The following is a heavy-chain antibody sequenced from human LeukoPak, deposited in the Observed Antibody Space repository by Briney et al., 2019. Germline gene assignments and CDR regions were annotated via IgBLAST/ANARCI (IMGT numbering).Heavy chain of an antibody. CDR1: GFTFSSFK. CDR3: ARDFTGGEYFDS. V-gene: IGHV3-21*06. Sequence: AGGSLILSCAASGFTFSSFKMTWVRQAPGKGLEWVASISPSSTYIYYGDSLKGRVTVSRDNAKSLLFLHMSSLRPDDTAVYYCARDFTGGEYFDSWGQGALVSVSS. J-gene: IGHJ4*02. CDR2: ISPSSTYI. D-gene: IGHD3-16*01.